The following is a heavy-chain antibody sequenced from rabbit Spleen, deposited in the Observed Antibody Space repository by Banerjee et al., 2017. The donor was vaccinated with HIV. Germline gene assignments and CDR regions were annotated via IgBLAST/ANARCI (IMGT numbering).Heavy chain of an antibody. CDR2: IDTGSRDFT. CDR3: ARDTSSSFSSSGMNL. V-gene: IGHV1S40*01. D-gene: IGHD1-1*01. Sequence: LVEYGGDLVQPGASLTLTCTASGVSFSNYNFMCWVRQAPGKGLEWIACIDTGSRDFTYYASWAKGRFTISKTSSTTVTLQMTSLTAADTATYFCARDTSSSFSSSGMNLWGPGTLVTVS. CDR1: GVSFSNYNF. J-gene: IGHJ6*01.